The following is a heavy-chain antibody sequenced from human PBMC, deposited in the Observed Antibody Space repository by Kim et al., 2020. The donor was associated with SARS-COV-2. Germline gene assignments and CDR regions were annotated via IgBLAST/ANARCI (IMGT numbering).Heavy chain of an antibody. Sequence: SETLSLTCAVYGGSFSGYYWSWIRQPPGKGLEWIGEINHSGSTNYNPSLKSRVTISVDTSKNQFSLKLSSVTAADTAVYYCARGRSPQLWFRDIYWFDPWGQGTLVTVSS. CDR2: INHSGST. J-gene: IGHJ5*02. CDR1: GGSFSGYY. V-gene: IGHV4-34*01. D-gene: IGHD5-18*01. CDR3: ARGRSPQLWFRDIYWFDP.